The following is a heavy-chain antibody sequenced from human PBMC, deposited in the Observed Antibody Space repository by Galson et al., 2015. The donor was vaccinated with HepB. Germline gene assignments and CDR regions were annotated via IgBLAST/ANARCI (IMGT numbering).Heavy chain of an antibody. D-gene: IGHD6-19*01. CDR1: GFTFSDYW. Sequence: SLRLSCAASGFTFSDYWMSWVRQAPGKGLEWVANIKKDGSEMYYVDSVKGRFTISRDNVKNSLYLQMNSLRGEDTAVYYCARHKEQWLATYDYWGQGTLVTVSS. CDR3: ARHKEQWLATYDY. V-gene: IGHV3-7*01. CDR2: IKKDGSEM. J-gene: IGHJ4*02.